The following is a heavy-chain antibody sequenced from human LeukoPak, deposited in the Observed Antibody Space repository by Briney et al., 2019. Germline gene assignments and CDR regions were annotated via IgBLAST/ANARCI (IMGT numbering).Heavy chain of an antibody. CDR1: GFTFSGYG. V-gene: IGHV3-30*02. CDR2: IRYDGSNK. CDR3: AKQPNAYSSVYYGMDV. Sequence: GGSLRLSCAASGFTFSGYGMHWVRQAPGKGLEWVAFIRYDGSNKYYADSVKGRFTISRDNSKNTLYLQMNSLRAEDTAVYYCAKQPNAYSSVYYGMDVWGQGTTVTVSS. D-gene: IGHD6-19*01. J-gene: IGHJ6*02.